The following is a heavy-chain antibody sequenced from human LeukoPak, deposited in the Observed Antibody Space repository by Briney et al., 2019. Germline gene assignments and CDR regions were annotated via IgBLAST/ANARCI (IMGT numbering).Heavy chain of an antibody. D-gene: IGHD1-26*01. J-gene: IGHJ4*02. CDR2: IYYSGST. V-gene: IGHV4-59*01. CDR3: ARGGSYFGY. CDR1: GGSLGTYY. Sequence: PSETLSLTCTVSGGSLGTYYGSWIRQPPGKGLEWIGYIYYSGSTNYNPSLKSRVTISVDTSKNQFSLKLSSVTAADTAVYYCARGGSYFGYWGQGTLVTVSS.